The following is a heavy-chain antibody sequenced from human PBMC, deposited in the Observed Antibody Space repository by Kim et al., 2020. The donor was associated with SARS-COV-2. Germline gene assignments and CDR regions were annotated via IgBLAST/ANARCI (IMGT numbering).Heavy chain of an antibody. CDR2: IYYSGST. J-gene: IGHJ4*02. V-gene: IGHV4-59*09. Sequence: IYYSGSTNYNHSLKRRVTISVDTSKNQFSLKQSSVTAADTAVDYCARGFDYWGQGTLVTVSS. CDR3: ARGFDY.